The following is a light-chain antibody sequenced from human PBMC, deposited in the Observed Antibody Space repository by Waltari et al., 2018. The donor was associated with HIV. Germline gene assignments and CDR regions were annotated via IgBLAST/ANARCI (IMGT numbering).Light chain of an antibody. Sequence: DIQVTQSPSSLSAFVGDRVPIACRASQSISTFLNWYCQRPGKAPKLLIYGASNLQSGVPSRFSGSGSGTDFTLTISSLQPEDFATYYCQQTSTTPSTFGQGTKLE. CDR1: QSISTF. CDR3: QQTSTTPST. V-gene: IGKV1-39*01. J-gene: IGKJ2*01. CDR2: GAS.